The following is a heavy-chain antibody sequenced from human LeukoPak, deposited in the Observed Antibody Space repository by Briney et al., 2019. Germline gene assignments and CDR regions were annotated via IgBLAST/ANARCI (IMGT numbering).Heavy chain of an antibody. CDR1: RFIFRKYA. J-gene: IGHJ4*02. Sequence: PGGSLRLSCAASRFIFRKYAMSWVRQAPGKGLEWVSAISGGGGYTYYADSVKGRFTISRDNFKNTLYLQMNSLRAEDTAVYYCASRAYSYDFDYWGQGTLVTVSS. CDR3: ASRAYSYDFDY. D-gene: IGHD5-18*01. CDR2: ISGGGGYT. V-gene: IGHV3-23*01.